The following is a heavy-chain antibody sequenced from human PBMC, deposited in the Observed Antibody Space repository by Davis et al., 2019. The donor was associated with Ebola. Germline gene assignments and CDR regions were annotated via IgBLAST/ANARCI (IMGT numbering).Heavy chain of an antibody. CDR3: ARAMTTVTHYYGMDV. D-gene: IGHD4-17*01. J-gene: IGHJ6*02. CDR2: ISYDGSNK. V-gene: IGHV3-30*14. CDR1: RFTFSSYA. Sequence: GESLKISCAASRFTFSSYAMHWVRRAPGKGLEWVAVISYDGSNKYYADSVKGRFTISRDNSKNTLYLQMNSLRAEDTAVYYCARAMTTVTHYYGMDVWGQGTTVTVSS.